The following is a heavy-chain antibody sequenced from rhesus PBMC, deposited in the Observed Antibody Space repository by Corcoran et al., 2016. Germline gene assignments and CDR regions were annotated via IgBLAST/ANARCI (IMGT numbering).Heavy chain of an antibody. D-gene: IGHD3-16*01. CDR2: IYGGSGST. CDR3: ARSLRYYSGSYYPDFDY. CDR1: GGSISGYYL. V-gene: IGHV4-143*01. Sequence: QVQLQESGPGVVKASETLSLTCAVSGGSISGYYLWSWIHQPPGKGLEWIGYIYGGSGSTSYNPFLKSRFIISIDTSKNQFSLKVNSVTAADTAVYYCARSLRYYSGSYYPDFDYWGQGVLVTVSS. J-gene: IGHJ4*01.